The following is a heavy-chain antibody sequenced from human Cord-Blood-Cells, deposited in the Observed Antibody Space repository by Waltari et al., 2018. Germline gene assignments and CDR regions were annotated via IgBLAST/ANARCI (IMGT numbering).Heavy chain of an antibody. V-gene: IGHV3-23*01. CDR1: AFTFTGLA. CDR3: AKDGKVDPRGVDY. J-gene: IGHJ4*02. CDR2: ISGSGGST. Sequence: EVQLLESGGGLVQPGWSLRLSFSASAFTFTGLALSWVRQAPGKGLEWVSAISGSGGSTYYADSVKGRFTISRDNSKNTLYLQMNSLRAEDTAVYYCAKDGKVDPRGVDYWGQGTLVTVSS. D-gene: IGHD3-10*01.